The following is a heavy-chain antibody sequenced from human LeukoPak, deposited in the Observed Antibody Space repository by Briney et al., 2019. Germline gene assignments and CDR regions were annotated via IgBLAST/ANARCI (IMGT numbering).Heavy chain of an antibody. CDR1: GFTFSSYW. CDR2: IKQDGSEK. J-gene: IGHJ4*02. CDR3: ARDKRITIFGVVTNYFDY. Sequence: GGSLRLSCAASGFTFSSYWMSWVRQAPGKGLEWVANIKQDGSEKYYVDSVKGRFTISRDNAKNSLYLQMNSLRAEDTAVYYCARDKRITIFGVVTNYFDYWGQGNLVTVSS. D-gene: IGHD3-3*01. V-gene: IGHV3-7*01.